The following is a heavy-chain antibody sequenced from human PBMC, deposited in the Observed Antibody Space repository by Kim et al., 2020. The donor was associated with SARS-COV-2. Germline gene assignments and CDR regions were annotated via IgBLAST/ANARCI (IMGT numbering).Heavy chain of an antibody. J-gene: IGHJ6*01. Sequence: GGSLRLSCAASGFTFSSYCMHWVRQAPGKGLEWVAVISYDGSNKYYADSVKGRFTISRDNSKNTLYLQRNSLRAEDTAVYYCANSHVRGVILTWDQLSYYGMDLWGQGTTVPVSS. D-gene: IGHD3-10*01. CDR1: GFTFSSYC. CDR2: ISYDGSNK. V-gene: IGHV3-30*18. CDR3: ANSHVRGVILTWDQLSYYGMDL.